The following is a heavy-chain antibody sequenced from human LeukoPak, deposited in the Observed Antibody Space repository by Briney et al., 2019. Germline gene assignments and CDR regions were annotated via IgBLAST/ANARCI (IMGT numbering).Heavy chain of an antibody. CDR2: INPNSGGT. V-gene: IGHV1-2*02. D-gene: IGHD5-18*01. CDR1: GYTFTGYY. Sequence: GASVKVSCKASGYTFTGYYMHWVRQAPGQGLEWMGWINPNSGGTNYAQKFQGRVTMTRDTSISTAYMELSRLRSDDTAVYYCARFGYSYGFYFDYWGQGTLVTVSS. CDR3: ARFGYSYGFYFDY. J-gene: IGHJ4*02.